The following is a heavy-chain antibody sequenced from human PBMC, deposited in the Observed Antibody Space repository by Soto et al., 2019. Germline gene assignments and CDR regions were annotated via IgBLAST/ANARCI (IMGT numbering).Heavy chain of an antibody. CDR1: GFNFRSYE. D-gene: IGHD3-10*01. CDR3: TRGRPGGWYFDL. V-gene: IGHV3-48*03. CDR2: ISGSASSI. J-gene: IGHJ2*01. Sequence: EVQLVESGGGLVQPGGSLRLSCAASGFNFRSYEMKWVRQAPGKGLEWVSYISGSASSINYADSVKGRFTISRDNAKNSLYLQMNSLRAEDTAVYYCTRGRPGGWYFDLWGRGTLVTVS.